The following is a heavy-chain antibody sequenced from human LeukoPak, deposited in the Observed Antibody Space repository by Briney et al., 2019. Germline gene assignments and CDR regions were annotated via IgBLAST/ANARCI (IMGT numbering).Heavy chain of an antibody. D-gene: IGHD3-3*01. J-gene: IGHJ3*02. CDR3: ARAIQSRYDFWSGYYPTDAFDI. CDR2: IKQDGSEK. V-gene: IGHV3-7*01. CDR1: GFTFSSYW. Sequence: GGSLRLSCAASGFTFSSYWMSWVRQAPGKGLVWVANIKQDGSEKYYVDSVKGRFTISRDNAKNSLYLQMNSLRAEDTAVYYCARAIQSRYDFWSGYYPTDAFDIWGQGTMVTVSS.